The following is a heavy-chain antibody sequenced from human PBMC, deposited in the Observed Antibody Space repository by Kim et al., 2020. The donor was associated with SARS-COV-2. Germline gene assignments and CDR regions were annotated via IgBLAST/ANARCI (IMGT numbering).Heavy chain of an antibody. D-gene: IGHD6-19*01. Sequence: YNPSLKSRVTISVDKSKNQFSLKLSSVTAADTAVYYCAREGAVVRGFDYWGQGTLVTVSS. CDR3: AREGAVVRGFDY. J-gene: IGHJ4*02. V-gene: IGHV4-4*02.